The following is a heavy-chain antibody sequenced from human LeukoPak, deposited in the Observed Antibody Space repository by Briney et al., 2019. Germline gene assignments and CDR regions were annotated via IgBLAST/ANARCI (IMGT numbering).Heavy chain of an antibody. J-gene: IGHJ1*01. Sequence: SETLSLTCSVSGGSISSYYWTWIRQPPGKGLEWIGYRYYSGSTTYDPSLKSRVTISVDTSKSQFSLKLISVTAADTAIYYCARVRGDFETDWGQGTLVTVSS. V-gene: IGHV4-59*01. CDR3: ARVRGDFETD. CDR2: RYYSGST. D-gene: IGHD3-16*01. CDR1: GGSISSYY.